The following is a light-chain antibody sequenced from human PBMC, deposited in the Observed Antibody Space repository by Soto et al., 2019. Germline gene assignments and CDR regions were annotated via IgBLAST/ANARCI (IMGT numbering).Light chain of an antibody. CDR1: QSVSSN. CDR2: GAS. CDR3: QQYGSFIT. V-gene: IGKV3D-15*01. J-gene: IGKJ5*01. Sequence: EIVMTQSPATLSVSPGERATLSCRASQSVSSNLAWYQQKPGQAPRLLIYGASTRAAGIPVRFSGSGSGTDFTLTISRLEPEDFAVYYCQQYGSFITFGQGTRLEIK.